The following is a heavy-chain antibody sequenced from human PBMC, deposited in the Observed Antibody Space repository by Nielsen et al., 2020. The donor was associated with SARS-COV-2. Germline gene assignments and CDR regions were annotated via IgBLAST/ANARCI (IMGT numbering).Heavy chain of an antibody. D-gene: IGHD6-13*01. CDR3: ARPGIAAAEDI. CDR1: GFTFSNYA. Sequence: GGSLRLSCAASGFTFSNYAMHWVRQAPGKGLEWVAGISFDGSNKYYADSVKGRFTISRDNSKNTLYLQMNSLRAEDTAVYYCARPGIAAAEDIWGQGTMVTVSS. V-gene: IGHV3-30-3*01. CDR2: ISFDGSNK. J-gene: IGHJ3*02.